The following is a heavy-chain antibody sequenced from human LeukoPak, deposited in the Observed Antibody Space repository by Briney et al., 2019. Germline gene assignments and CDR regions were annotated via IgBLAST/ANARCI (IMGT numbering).Heavy chain of an antibody. CDR3: ARDRVSGSGSIDY. V-gene: IGHV3-11*04. CDR1: GFTFSDYY. Sequence: GGSLRLSCAASGFTFSDYYMSWIRQAPGKGLEWVSYISSSGRTIYYADSVKGRFTISRDNAKTSLYLQMNSLRVEDTAVYYCARDRVSGSGSIDYWGQGTLVTVSS. CDR2: ISSSGRTI. D-gene: IGHD3-10*01. J-gene: IGHJ4*02.